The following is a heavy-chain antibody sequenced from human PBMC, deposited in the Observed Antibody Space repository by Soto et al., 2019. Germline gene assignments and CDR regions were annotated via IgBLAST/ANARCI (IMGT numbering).Heavy chain of an antibody. Sequence: QVQLQQWGAGLLKPSETLSLTCAVYGGSFSGYYWTWIRQPPGTGLEWIGEINHSGSTNYNPSLNSLVTIAGDTAKNQFSLKLTSVTAADSAVYYCARDKITGLFDYWGQGTLVTVSS. CDR3: ARDKITGLFDY. V-gene: IGHV4-34*01. CDR2: INHSGST. J-gene: IGHJ4*02. D-gene: IGHD2-8*02. CDR1: GGSFSGYY.